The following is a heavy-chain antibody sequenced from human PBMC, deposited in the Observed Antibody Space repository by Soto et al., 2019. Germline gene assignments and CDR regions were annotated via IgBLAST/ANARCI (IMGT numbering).Heavy chain of an antibody. J-gene: IGHJ4*02. CDR2: INPSGGST. CDR1: GYTFTSHY. D-gene: IGHD1-7*01. V-gene: IGHV1-46*03. CDR3: ARSTPNYIGFDY. Sequence: ASVKVSCKASGYTFTSHYMHWVRQAPGQGLEWMGIINPSGGSTSYAQKFQGRVTMTRDTSTSTVYMELSSLRSEDTAVYYCARSTPNYIGFDYWGQGTLVTVSS.